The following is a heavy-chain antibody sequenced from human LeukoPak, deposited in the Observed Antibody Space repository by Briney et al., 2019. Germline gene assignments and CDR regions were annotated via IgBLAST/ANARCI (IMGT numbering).Heavy chain of an antibody. D-gene: IGHD3-22*01. CDR2: IKQDGSET. CDR3: ARVYSSLWAPSFDY. CDR1: GFTFSNYW. V-gene: IGHV3-7*05. Sequence: GGSLRLSCAASGFTFSNYWMNWGRQAPGKGLEWVANIKQDGSETYYVGSVKGRFTIPRDNAKNSLFLQMNSLRAEDTAVYYCARVYSSLWAPSFDYWGQGALVTVSS. J-gene: IGHJ4*02.